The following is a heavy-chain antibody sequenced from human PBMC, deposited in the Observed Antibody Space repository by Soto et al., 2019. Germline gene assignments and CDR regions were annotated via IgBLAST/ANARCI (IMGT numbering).Heavy chain of an antibody. CDR3: ARDLRSAPSPPGFGY. V-gene: IGHV3-11*01. CDR1: GFTFSDYD. J-gene: IGHJ4*02. CDR2: ISSSGSTI. D-gene: IGHD4-17*01. Sequence: GGSLRLSCAASGFTFSDYDMTWIRQAPGKGLEWVSYISSSGSTIYYADSVKGRFTISRDNAKNSLYLQMNSLRAEDTAVYFCARDLRSAPSPPGFGYWGQGTLVTVSS.